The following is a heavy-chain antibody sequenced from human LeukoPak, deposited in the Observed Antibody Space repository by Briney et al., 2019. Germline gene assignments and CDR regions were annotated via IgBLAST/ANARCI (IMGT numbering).Heavy chain of an antibody. D-gene: IGHD6-19*01. CDR3: ARGRWLSERGYYMDV. V-gene: IGHV1-2*02. J-gene: IGHJ6*03. Sequence: ASVKVSCKASGYTFTGYYMHWVRLAPGQGLEWMGWINPNSGGTNYAQKFQGRVTMTGDTSISTAYMELSRLRSDDTAVYYCARGRWLSERGYYMDVWGKGTTVTVSS. CDR2: INPNSGGT. CDR1: GYTFTGYY.